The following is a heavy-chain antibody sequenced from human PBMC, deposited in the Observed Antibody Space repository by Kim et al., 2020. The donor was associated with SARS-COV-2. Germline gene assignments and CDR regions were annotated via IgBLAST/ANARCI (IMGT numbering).Heavy chain of an antibody. CDR3: ARAESIAVAAGWFDP. J-gene: IGHJ5*02. Sequence: SVKVSCKASGGTFSSYAISWVRQAPGQGLEWMGRIIPILGIANYAQKFQGRVTITADKSTSTAYMELSSLRSEDTAVYYCARAESIAVAAGWFDPWGQGTLVTVSS. D-gene: IGHD6-19*01. CDR1: GGTFSSYA. V-gene: IGHV1-69*04. CDR2: IIPILGIA.